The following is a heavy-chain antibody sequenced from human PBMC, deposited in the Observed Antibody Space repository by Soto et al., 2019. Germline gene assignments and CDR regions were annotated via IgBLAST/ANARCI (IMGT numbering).Heavy chain of an antibody. CDR2: IYYSGVT. V-gene: IGHV4-31*03. CDR3: ARDRRQHLETGAFDV. D-gene: IGHD6-13*01. J-gene: IGHJ3*01. CDR1: GASISSGGYY. Sequence: QVQLQESGPGLVKPSQTLSLTCTVSGASISSGGYYWSCIRQHPGKGLEWIGGIYYSGVTYYNPSLTRRVTISVDTSKNQFSLKLSSVTAADTAVYYCARDRRQHLETGAFDVWGQGTTVTVSS.